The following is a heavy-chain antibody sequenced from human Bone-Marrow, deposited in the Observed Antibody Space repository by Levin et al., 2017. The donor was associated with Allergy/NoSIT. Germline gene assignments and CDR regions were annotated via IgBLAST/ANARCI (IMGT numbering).Heavy chain of an antibody. CDR1: GFTFSDYA. D-gene: IGHD6-19*01. CDR3: VGDLWQWLTKSTFDV. V-gene: IGHV3-30-3*01. Sequence: GESLKISCVGSGFTFSDYAMYWVRQAPGKGLDWVAAISYDGTNADYAESVQGRFSISRDNSKNTLFLQIPGLGGDDTVMYYCVGDLWQWLTKSTFDVWGPGTMVTVSS. CDR2: ISYDGTNA. J-gene: IGHJ3*01.